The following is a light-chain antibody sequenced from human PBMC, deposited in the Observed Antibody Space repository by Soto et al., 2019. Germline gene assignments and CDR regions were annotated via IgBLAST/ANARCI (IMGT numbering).Light chain of an antibody. Sequence: DIQMTQSPSSLSASVGDRVTITCRASQTISSYLTWYQHKPGKAPELLIFAASSLQSGVPSRFSASGSGTDFTLTISSLQPEDFATYYCQQSDSSPFTFGPGTKVDVK. J-gene: IGKJ3*01. CDR2: AAS. V-gene: IGKV1-39*01. CDR1: QTISSY. CDR3: QQSDSSPFT.